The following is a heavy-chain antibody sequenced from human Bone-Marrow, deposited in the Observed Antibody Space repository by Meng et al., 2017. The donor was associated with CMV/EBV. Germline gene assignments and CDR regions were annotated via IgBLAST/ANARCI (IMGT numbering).Heavy chain of an antibody. J-gene: IGHJ6*01. D-gene: IGHD4-11*01. Sequence: LSLTCTASGFTFGDYAMSWVRQAPGKGLEWVGFIRGKAYGGTTEYAASVKGRFTISRDDSKSIAYLQMNSLKTEDTAVYYCTRTTTLYYYYYGMDVWGQGTTVTVSS. CDR1: GFTFGDYA. V-gene: IGHV3-49*04. CDR2: IRGKAYGGTT. CDR3: TRTTTLYYYYYGMDV.